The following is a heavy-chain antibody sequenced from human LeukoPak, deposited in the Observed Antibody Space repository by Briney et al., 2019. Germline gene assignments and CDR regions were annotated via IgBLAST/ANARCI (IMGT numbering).Heavy chain of an antibody. J-gene: IGHJ1*01. V-gene: IGHV3-23*01. CDR3: AKDSSGSQN. Sequence: PGGSLRLSCAASGFTFNIYNMNWVRQATGKGLEWVSTISDSGGTTYYANSVKGRFTISRDNSKHTLYLQMNSLRAEDTAIYYCAKDSSGSQNWGQGTLVTVSS. D-gene: IGHD6-19*01. CDR2: ISDSGGTT. CDR1: GFTFNIYN.